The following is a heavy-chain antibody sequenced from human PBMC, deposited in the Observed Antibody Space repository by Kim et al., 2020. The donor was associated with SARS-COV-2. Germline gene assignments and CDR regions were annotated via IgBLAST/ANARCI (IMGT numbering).Heavy chain of an antibody. CDR1: GCSISSSSYY. CDR3: ARQTIVVVPAANFDY. V-gene: IGHV4-39*01. J-gene: IGHJ4*02. Sequence: SETLSLTCTVSGCSISSSSYYWGWIRQPPGKGLEWIGSIYYSGSTYYNPSLKSRVTISVDTSKNQFSLKLSSVTAADTAVYYCARQTIVVVPAANFDYWGQGTLVSVSS. D-gene: IGHD2-2*01. CDR2: IYYSGST.